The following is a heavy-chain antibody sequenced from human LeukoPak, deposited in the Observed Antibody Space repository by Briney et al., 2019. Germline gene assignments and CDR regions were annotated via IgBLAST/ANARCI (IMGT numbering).Heavy chain of an antibody. V-gene: IGHV4-34*01. Sequence: PSETPSLTCAVYGGSLSGYYWSWIRQPPGKGLEWIGEINHSGSTNYNPSLKSRVTISVDTSKNQLSLKLSSMTAADTAVYYCARQWLVSPLFDYWGQGTLVTVPS. J-gene: IGHJ4*02. CDR3: ARQWLVSPLFDY. D-gene: IGHD6-19*01. CDR2: INHSGST. CDR1: GGSLSGYY.